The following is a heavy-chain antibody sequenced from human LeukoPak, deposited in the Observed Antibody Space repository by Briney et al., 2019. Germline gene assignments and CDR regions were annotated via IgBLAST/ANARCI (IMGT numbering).Heavy chain of an antibody. D-gene: IGHD5-18*01. V-gene: IGHV4-59*11. CDR2: MYDSEST. Sequence: PSETLSLTCTVSGVSISSHYWSWIRQPPGKGLEWIAYMYDSESTKDNPSLKSRITLSADTSKNQFSLRLSIVTAADTAVYYCATIKRGSIYGYFDFWGQGILVTVSS. CDR3: ATIKRGSIYGYFDF. J-gene: IGHJ4*02. CDR1: GVSISSHY.